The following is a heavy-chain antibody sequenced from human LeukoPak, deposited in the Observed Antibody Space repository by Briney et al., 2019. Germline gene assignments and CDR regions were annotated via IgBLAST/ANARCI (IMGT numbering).Heavy chain of an antibody. Sequence: PGGSLRLSCAASGFTFSSYAMSWVRQAPGKGLEWVSAISGSGGSTYYADSVKGRFTISRDNAKNSLYLQMNSLRAEDMALYYCAKDMRQWLVEGAFDIWGQGTMVTVSS. CDR3: AKDMRQWLVEGAFDI. V-gene: IGHV3-23*01. D-gene: IGHD6-19*01. J-gene: IGHJ3*02. CDR2: ISGSGGST. CDR1: GFTFSSYA.